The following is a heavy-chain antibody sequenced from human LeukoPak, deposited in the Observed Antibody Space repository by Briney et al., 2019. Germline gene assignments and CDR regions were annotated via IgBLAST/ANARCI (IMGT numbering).Heavy chain of an antibody. CDR1: GGSISSHY. CDR3: ARGGTTVTPGLLWFDP. D-gene: IGHD4-17*01. CDR2: IYYSGST. Sequence: SETLCLTCGVSGGSISSHYWSWIRQPPGKGLEWVGDIYYSGSTKYNTSLRSRVTISVDTSKNQVYLKLSSVTAADTAVYYCARGGTTVTPGLLWFDPWGQGTLVTVSS. V-gene: IGHV4-59*11. J-gene: IGHJ5*02.